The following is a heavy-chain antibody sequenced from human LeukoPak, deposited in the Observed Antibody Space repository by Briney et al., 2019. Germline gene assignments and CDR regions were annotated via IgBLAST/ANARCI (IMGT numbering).Heavy chain of an antibody. CDR3: ATEGYNWNPRGESYYYGMDV. CDR1: GYTLTELS. J-gene: IGHJ6*02. V-gene: IGHV1-24*01. CDR2: FDPEDGET. D-gene: IGHD1-1*01. Sequence: ASVKVSCKVSGYTLTELSMHWVRQAPGKGLEWMGGFDPEDGETIYAQKFQGRVTMTEDTSTDTAYMELISLRSEDTAVYYCATEGYNWNPRGESYYYGMDVWGQGTTVTVSS.